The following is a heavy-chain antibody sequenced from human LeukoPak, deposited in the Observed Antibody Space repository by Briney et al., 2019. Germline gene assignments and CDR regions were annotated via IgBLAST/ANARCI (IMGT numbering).Heavy chain of an antibody. CDR2: ISSSSTI. CDR1: GFTFSSYS. J-gene: IGHJ4*02. V-gene: IGHV3-48*01. Sequence: GGSLRLSCAASGFTFSSYSMNWVRQAPGKGLEWVSYISSSSTIYYADSVKGRLTISRDNAKNSLYLQMNSLRAEDTAVYYCARDLTGYDRYFDYWGQGTLVTVSS. CDR3: ARDLTGYDRYFDY. D-gene: IGHD3-9*01.